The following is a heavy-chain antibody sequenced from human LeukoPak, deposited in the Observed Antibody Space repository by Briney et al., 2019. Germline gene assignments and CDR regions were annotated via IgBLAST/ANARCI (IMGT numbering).Heavy chain of an antibody. CDR1: GGSISSSSYY. Sequence: SETLSLTCTVSGGSISSSSYYWGWIRQPPGKGLEWIGSIYYSGSTYYNPSLKSRVTISVDTSKNQFSLKLSSVTAADTAVYYCAGSLWFGGLDNAFDIWGQGTMVTVSS. CDR2: IYYSGST. V-gene: IGHV4-39*01. CDR3: AGSLWFGGLDNAFDI. J-gene: IGHJ3*02. D-gene: IGHD3-10*01.